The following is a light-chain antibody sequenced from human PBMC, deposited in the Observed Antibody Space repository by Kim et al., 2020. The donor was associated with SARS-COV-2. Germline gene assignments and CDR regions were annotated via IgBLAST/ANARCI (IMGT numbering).Light chain of an antibody. Sequence: ASVGDRVTITCRASESISSYLNWYQQKPGKAPKLLIYAASSLQSGVPSRFSGSGSGTDFTLTISSLQPEDFATYYCQQSYTTPRTFGQGTKVDIK. V-gene: IGKV1-39*01. CDR3: QQSYTTPRT. CDR1: ESISSY. J-gene: IGKJ1*01. CDR2: AAS.